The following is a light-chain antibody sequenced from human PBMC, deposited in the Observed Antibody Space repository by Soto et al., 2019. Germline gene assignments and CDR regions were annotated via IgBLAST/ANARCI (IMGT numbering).Light chain of an antibody. J-gene: IGKJ1*01. CDR1: QSISSN. V-gene: IGKV3-15*01. Sequence: EIVLTQSPGTLSLSPGERVTLSCRASQSISSNYLAWYQQKPGQAPRLLIYGASTRATGIPARFSGSGSGTEFTLTISSLQSEDFAVYYCQQYNNWPRRTFGQGTKVDIK. CDR3: QQYNNWPRRT. CDR2: GAS.